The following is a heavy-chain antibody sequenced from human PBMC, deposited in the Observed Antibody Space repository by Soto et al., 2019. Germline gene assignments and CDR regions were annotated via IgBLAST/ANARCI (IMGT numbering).Heavy chain of an antibody. J-gene: IGHJ6*02. V-gene: IGHV1-18*01. Sequence: QVQLVQSGAEVKKPGASVKASCKASGYTFTSYGISWVRQAPGQGLEWMGWISAYNGNTNYAQKLQGRVTMTTDTSTSTADMELRSLRSDDTAVYYCARGWEPHSTDFYYYGMDVWGQGTTVTVSS. CDR1: GYTFTSYG. CDR2: ISAYNGNT. CDR3: ARGWEPHSTDFYYYGMDV. D-gene: IGHD1-26*01.